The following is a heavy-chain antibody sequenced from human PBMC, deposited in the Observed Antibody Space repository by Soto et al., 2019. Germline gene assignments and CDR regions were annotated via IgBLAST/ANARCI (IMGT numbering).Heavy chain of an antibody. CDR2: INDRGST. Sequence: PSETLSLTCAVYGGSFSGKYWRCKRQHPGKGLGVIGEINDRGSTNDNPSLKSRVTISVDTSKNQFSLKLSSVTAADTAVYYCARGGVLMVYRGWFDPWGQGTLVTVSS. CDR1: GGSFSGKY. D-gene: IGHD2-8*01. J-gene: IGHJ5*02. V-gene: IGHV4-34*01. CDR3: ARGGVLMVYRGWFDP.